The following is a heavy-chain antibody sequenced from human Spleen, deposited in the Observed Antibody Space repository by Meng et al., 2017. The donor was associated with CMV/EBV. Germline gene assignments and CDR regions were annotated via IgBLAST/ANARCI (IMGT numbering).Heavy chain of an antibody. Sequence: GGSLRLSCAASGFTFSSYGMHWVRQAPGKGLEWVAFIRYDGSNKYYADSVKGRFTISRDNSKNTLYLQMNSLRAEDTAIYYCAKVDSGSWYRGFFDYWGQGTLVTVSS. CDR2: IRYDGSNK. V-gene: IGHV3-30*02. CDR1: GFTFSSYG. J-gene: IGHJ4*02. CDR3: AKVDSGSWYRGFFDY. D-gene: IGHD6-13*01.